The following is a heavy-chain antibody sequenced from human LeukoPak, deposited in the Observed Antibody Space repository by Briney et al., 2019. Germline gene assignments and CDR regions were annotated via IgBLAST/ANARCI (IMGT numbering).Heavy chain of an antibody. CDR2: IIPIFGTA. CDR3: AREPKWELPPDY. Sequence: GASVKVSCKASGGTFSSYAISWVRQAPGQGLGWMGRIIPIFGTANYAQKFQGRVTIATDESTSTAYMELSSLRSEDTAVYYCAREPKWELPPDYWGQGTLVTVSS. V-gene: IGHV1-69*05. D-gene: IGHD1-26*01. J-gene: IGHJ4*02. CDR1: GGTFSSYA.